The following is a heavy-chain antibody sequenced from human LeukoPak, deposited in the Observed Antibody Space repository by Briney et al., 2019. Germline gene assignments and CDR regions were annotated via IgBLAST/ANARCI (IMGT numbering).Heavy chain of an antibody. CDR3: ARQEGSSLDY. Sequence: SQTLSLTCTVSGGSISSGGYYWSWIRQLPGKGLEWIGYIYYSGSTNYNPSLKSRVTISVDTSKNQFSLKLSSVTAADTAVYYCARQEGSSLDYWGQGTLVTVSS. CDR2: IYYSGST. CDR1: GGSISSGGYY. V-gene: IGHV4-61*08. D-gene: IGHD6-13*01. J-gene: IGHJ4*02.